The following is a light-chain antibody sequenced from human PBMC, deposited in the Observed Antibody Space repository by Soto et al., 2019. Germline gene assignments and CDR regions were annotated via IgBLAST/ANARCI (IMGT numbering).Light chain of an antibody. CDR3: QQRSNWPPGLT. V-gene: IGKV1-12*01. J-gene: IGKJ4*01. Sequence: DIHMTQSPSSVSASVGHRFTITCRGSQGISSWLAWYQQKPGPAPKLLIYKASTLKSGVPSRFSGSGSGTDFTLTISSLETEDFAVYYCQQRSNWPPGLTFGGGTQVDIK. CDR2: KAS. CDR1: QGISSW.